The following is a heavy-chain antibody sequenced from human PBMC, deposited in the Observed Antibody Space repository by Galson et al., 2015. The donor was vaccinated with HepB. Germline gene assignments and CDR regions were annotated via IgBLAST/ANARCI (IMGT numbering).Heavy chain of an antibody. J-gene: IGHJ2*01. CDR2: IKQDGREK. V-gene: IGHV3-7*03. D-gene: IGHD3-10*01. CDR3: ARDGGTMVRGVIENDWYFDL. Sequence: SLRLSCAASGFTFSSYWMSWVRQAPGKGLEWVANIKQDGREKYYVDSVKGRFTISRDNAKNSLYLQMNSLRAEDTAVYYCARDGGTMVRGVIENDWYFDLWGRGTLVTVSS. CDR1: GFTFSSYW.